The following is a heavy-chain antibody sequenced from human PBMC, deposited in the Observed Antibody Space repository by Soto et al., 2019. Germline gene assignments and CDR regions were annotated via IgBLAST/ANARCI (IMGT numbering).Heavy chain of an antibody. D-gene: IGHD6-19*01. CDR3: ARDGYSSGFEYFQH. J-gene: IGHJ1*01. V-gene: IGHV3-48*01. CDR2: ICSSGSTI. CDR1: GFTFSSYS. Sequence: GGSLRLSCAASGFTFSSYSMNWVRQAPGKGLEWVSFICSSGSTIYYADSVKGRFTISRDNSKNTLYLQMNSLRAEDTAVYYCARDGYSSGFEYFQHWGQGTLVTVSS.